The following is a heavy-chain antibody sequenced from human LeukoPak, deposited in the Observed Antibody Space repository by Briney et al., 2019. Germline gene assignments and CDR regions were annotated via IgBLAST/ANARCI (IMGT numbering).Heavy chain of an antibody. CDR1: GYSISSGYY. J-gene: IGHJ4*02. D-gene: IGHD2-15*01. CDR3: ARGRYCSGGSCYSGTRFDY. V-gene: IGHV4-38-2*02. Sequence: SETLSLTCTVSGYSISSGYYWGWIRQPPGKGLEWIGSIYHSGSTYYNPSLKSRVTISVDTSKNQFSLKLSSVTAADTAVYYCARGRYCSGGSCYSGTRFDYWGQGTLVTVSS. CDR2: IYHSGST.